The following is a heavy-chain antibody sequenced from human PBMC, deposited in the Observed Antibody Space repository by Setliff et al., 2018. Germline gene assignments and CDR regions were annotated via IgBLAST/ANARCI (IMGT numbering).Heavy chain of an antibody. Sequence: EASVKVSCKASGYTFTSYYMHWVRQAPGQGLEWMGIINPSGGSPSYAQKFQGRVTMTRDTSTSTVYMELSSLRSEDTAVYYCARVQMAYGDYSGAFDIWGQGTMVTVSS. CDR1: GYTFTSYY. D-gene: IGHD4-17*01. V-gene: IGHV1-46*03. J-gene: IGHJ3*02. CDR2: INPSGGSP. CDR3: ARVQMAYGDYSGAFDI.